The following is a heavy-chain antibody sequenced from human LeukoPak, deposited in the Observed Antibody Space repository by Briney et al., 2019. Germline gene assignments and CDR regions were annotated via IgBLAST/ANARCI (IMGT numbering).Heavy chain of an antibody. CDR1: GGTFSSYA. CDR2: IIPIFGTA. V-gene: IGHV1-69*01. D-gene: IGHD6-19*01. CDR3: ARMAVAGTYFDY. J-gene: IGHJ4*02. Sequence: SVKVSCKASGGTFSSYAISWVRQAPGQGLEWMGGIIPIFGTANYAQKFQGRVTITADESTSTAYMELSSLRSEDTAVYYCARMAVAGTYFDYWGQGTLITVSS.